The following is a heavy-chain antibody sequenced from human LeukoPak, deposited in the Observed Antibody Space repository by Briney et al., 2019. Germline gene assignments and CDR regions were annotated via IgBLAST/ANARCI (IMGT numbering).Heavy chain of an antibody. CDR3: ARASDWFDP. CDR1: GGSISSHY. CDR2: IYYSGST. V-gene: IGHV4-59*11. J-gene: IGHJ5*02. Sequence: SETLSLTCTVSGGSISSHYWSWIRQPPGKGLEWIGYIYYSGSTNYNPSLKSRVTISLDTSKNQFSLKLSSVTAADTAVYYCARASDWFDPWGQGTLVTVSS.